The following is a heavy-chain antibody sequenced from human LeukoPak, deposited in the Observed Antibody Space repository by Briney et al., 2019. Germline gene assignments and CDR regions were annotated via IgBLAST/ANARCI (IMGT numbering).Heavy chain of an antibody. CDR3: ARRYRGGEMATIGFDY. Sequence: GESLKISCKGSGYNFNTYWIGWVRQMPGRGLEWMGMIYPGDSDTRYSPSFQGQVTFSVDKSISTAYLQWSSLKASDTAMYYCARRYRGGEMATIGFDYWGQGILVTVSS. CDR1: GYNFNTYW. V-gene: IGHV5-51*01. D-gene: IGHD5-24*01. CDR2: IYPGDSDT. J-gene: IGHJ4*02.